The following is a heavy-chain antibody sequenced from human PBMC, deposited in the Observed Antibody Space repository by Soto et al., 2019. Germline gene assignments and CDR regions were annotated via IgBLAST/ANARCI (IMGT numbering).Heavy chain of an antibody. D-gene: IGHD1-26*01. CDR3: ARAGVGATYYYYYYCMDV. CDR2: IYYSGST. V-gene: IGHV4-59*01. J-gene: IGHJ6*02. Sequence: TSETLSLTCTVSGASISSYYWSWIRKPPGKGLEWIGYIYYSGSTNYNPSLKSRVTISVDTSKNQFSLKLSSVTAADTAVYYCARAGVGATYYYYYYCMDVWGQGTTVTVSS. CDR1: GASISSYY.